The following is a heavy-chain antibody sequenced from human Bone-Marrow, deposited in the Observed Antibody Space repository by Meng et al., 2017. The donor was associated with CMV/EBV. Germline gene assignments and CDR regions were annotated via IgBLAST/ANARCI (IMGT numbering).Heavy chain of an antibody. CDR1: GGSISSYY. CDR3: ARDRVYYDFWSGHSSGMDV. CDR2: IYYSGST. V-gene: IGHV4-59*01. Sequence: SETLSLTCTVSGGSISSYYWSWIRQPPGKGLEWIGYIYYSGSTNYNPSLKSRVTISVDTSKNQFSLKLSSVTAADTAVYYCARDRVYYDFWSGHSSGMDVWGQGTTVTVSS. J-gene: IGHJ6*02. D-gene: IGHD3-3*01.